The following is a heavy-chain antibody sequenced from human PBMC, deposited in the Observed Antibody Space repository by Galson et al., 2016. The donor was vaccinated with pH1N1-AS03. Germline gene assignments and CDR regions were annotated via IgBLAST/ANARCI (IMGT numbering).Heavy chain of an antibody. CDR1: GFTFSSFW. V-gene: IGHV3-74*01. J-gene: IGHJ6*02. D-gene: IGHD6-13*01. CDR3: ARDKGAGYSTSWHISFGAGGMDV. CDR2: INSDGSTT. Sequence: SLRLSCAASGFTFSSFWMHWVRQAPGKGLVWVSRINSDGSTTNYADSVKGRFTISRDNAKNTLYLQMNSLRAEDTAVYYCARDKGAGYSTSWHISFGAGGMDVWGQGTTVTVSS.